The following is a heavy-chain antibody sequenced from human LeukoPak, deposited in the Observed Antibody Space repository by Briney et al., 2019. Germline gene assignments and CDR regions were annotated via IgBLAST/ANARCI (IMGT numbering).Heavy chain of an antibody. CDR2: IYVSGST. CDR1: GGSISSYY. CDR3: ARNLGSGSYYWFDL. D-gene: IGHD3-10*02. V-gene: IGHV4-4*07. Sequence: SETLSLTCTVSGGSISSYYWSWIRQPAGKGLEWIGRIYVSGSTNYSPSLKSRVTMSVDTSKNRFSLKLGSVTAADTAVYYCARNLGSGSYYWFDLWGQGTLVTVSS. J-gene: IGHJ5*02.